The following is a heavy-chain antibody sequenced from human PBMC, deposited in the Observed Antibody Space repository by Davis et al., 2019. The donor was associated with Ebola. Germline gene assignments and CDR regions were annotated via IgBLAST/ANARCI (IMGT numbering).Heavy chain of an antibody. CDR1: GGSISSGGYY. J-gene: IGHJ6*03. CDR2: IYYSGST. CDR3: ARVQYQLPRYMDV. D-gene: IGHD2-2*01. V-gene: IGHV4-61*08. Sequence: PSETLSLTCTVSGGSISSGGYYWSWIRQHPGKGLEWIGYIYYSGSTYYNPSLKSRVTISVDTSKNQFSLKLSSVTAADTAVYYCARVQYQLPRYMDVWGKGTTVTVSS.